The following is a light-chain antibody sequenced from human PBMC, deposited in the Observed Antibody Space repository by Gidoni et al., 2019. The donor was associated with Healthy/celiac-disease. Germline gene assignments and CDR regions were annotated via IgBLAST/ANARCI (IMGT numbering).Light chain of an antibody. V-gene: IGKV3-11*01. CDR2: DAS. CDR1: QSVSRY. J-gene: IGKJ1*01. CDR3: QQRSNWPPTWM. Sequence: EIVLTQSPATLSLSPGERATLSCRASQSVSRYLAWYKQKPGQAPRLLISDASNRATGIPAWFSGSGSGTDFTLTISSLEPEDFAFYYCQQRSNWPPTWMFGQGTKVELK.